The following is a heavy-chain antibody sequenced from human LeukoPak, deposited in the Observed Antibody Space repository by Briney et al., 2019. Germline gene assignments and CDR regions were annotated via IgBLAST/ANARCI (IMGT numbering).Heavy chain of an antibody. V-gene: IGHV3-48*03. J-gene: IGHJ4*02. Sequence: GGSLRLSCAASRFTFSSYEMNWVRQAPGKGLEWVSYISSSGSTIYYADSVKGRFTISRDNAKNSLYLQMNSLRAEDTAVYYCARSPFGVVIGVFDYWGQGTLVTVSS. CDR1: RFTFSSYE. CDR3: ARSPFGVVIGVFDY. D-gene: IGHD3-3*01. CDR2: ISSSGSTI.